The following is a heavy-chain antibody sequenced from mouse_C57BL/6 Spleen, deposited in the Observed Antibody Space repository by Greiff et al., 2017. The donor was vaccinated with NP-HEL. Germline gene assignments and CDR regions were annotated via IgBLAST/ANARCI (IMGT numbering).Heavy chain of an antibody. J-gene: IGHJ2*01. CDR1: GYAFSSSW. Sequence: QVQLQQSGPELVKPGASVKISCKASGYAFSSSWMNWVKQRPGKGLEWIGRIYPGDGDTNYNGKFKGKATLTADKSSSTAYMQLSSLTSEDSAVYFCARRYDYGYFDYWGQGTTLTVSS. V-gene: IGHV1-82*01. D-gene: IGHD2-4*01. CDR2: IYPGDGDT. CDR3: ARRYDYGYFDY.